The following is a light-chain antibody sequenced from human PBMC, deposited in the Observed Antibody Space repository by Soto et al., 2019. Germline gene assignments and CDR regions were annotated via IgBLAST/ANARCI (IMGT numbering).Light chain of an antibody. J-gene: IGLJ1*01. CDR1: SSNIGSNY. CDR2: RNN. CDR3: AAWDGSLSGRGV. V-gene: IGLV1-47*01. Sequence: QSVLTQPPSASGTPGQRVTISCSGSSSNIGSNYVYWYQQLPGTAPKLLIYRNNQRPSGVPDRFSGSKSGTSASLAISGLRSEDEADYYCAAWDGSLSGRGVFGTGTKVTVL.